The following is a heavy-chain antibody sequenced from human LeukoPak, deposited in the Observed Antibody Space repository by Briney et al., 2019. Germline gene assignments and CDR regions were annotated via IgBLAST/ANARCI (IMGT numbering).Heavy chain of an antibody. CDR3: ARGGLVTTFGIDY. Sequence: SETLSLTCAVYGGSFSGYYWSWIRQPPGKGLEWIGEINHSGSTNYNPSLKSRATISVDTSKNQFSLKLSSVTAADTAVYYCARGGLVTTFGIDYWGQGTLVTVSS. CDR2: INHSGST. CDR1: GGSFSGYY. D-gene: IGHD3-16*01. J-gene: IGHJ4*02. V-gene: IGHV4-34*01.